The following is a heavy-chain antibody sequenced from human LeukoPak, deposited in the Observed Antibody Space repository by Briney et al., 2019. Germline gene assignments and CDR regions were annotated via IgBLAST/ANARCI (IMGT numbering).Heavy chain of an antibody. CDR1: GFTFSSYA. CDR2: ISYDGSDK. Sequence: GGSLRLSCAASGFTFSSYAMHWVRQPPGKGLEWVAVISYDGSDKYYADSVKGRFTISRDNSKNTLYLQMNSLRAEDTAVYYCARVLDSSGYYLTYYYYGMTSGAKGPRSPSP. J-gene: IGHJ6*02. V-gene: IGHV3-30*04. D-gene: IGHD3-22*01. CDR3: ARVLDSSGYYLTYYYYGMTS.